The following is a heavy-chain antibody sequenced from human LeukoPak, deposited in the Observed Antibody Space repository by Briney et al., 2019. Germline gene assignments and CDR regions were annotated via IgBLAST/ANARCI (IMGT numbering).Heavy chain of an antibody. CDR1: GYSFTNTF. V-gene: IGHV5-51*01. D-gene: IGHD6-13*01. J-gene: IGHJ4*02. CDR2: IYPGDSDT. Sequence: GESLKISCKASGYSFTNTFMGWVRQMPGKGLEWIGIIYPGDSDTRYSPSFQGQVTISADKSITTAYLQWSSLKASDTAMYYCARPIAPAGTDLGYWGQGTLVTVSS. CDR3: ARPIAPAGTDLGY.